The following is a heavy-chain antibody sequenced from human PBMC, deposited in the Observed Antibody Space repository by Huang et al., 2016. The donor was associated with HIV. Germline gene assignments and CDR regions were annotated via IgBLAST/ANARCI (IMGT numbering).Heavy chain of an antibody. CDR2: GFYGGNT. CDR3: ARLPFDYVWGTQRQTALDELDV. V-gene: IGHV4-39*01. J-gene: IGHJ3*01. Sequence: QLQLQESGPGLVRPSETLSLTCSVSGGSVTRGSYYGGWIRQPPGKWLEWIASGFYGGNTFYNPSLKGRVSMSVDTAKKRFSLNLSSVTAADTAVYFCARLPFDYVWGTQRQTALDELDVWGQGTMVTVSS. CDR1: GGSVTRGSYY. D-gene: IGHD3-16*01.